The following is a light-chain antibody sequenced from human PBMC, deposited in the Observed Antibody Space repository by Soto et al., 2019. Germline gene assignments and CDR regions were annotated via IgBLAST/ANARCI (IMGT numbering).Light chain of an antibody. V-gene: IGKV1-39*01. Sequence: DIQVTQSPSSLSASVGDRVTITCRASQAIRVELNWYQQKPGQAPNLLIYAASSLLSGVPSRFSGSGSGTDFTLNITSLQPEDFAAYYCQQSYNTPYTFGQGTKLEIK. J-gene: IGKJ2*01. CDR3: QQSYNTPYT. CDR2: AAS. CDR1: QAIRVE.